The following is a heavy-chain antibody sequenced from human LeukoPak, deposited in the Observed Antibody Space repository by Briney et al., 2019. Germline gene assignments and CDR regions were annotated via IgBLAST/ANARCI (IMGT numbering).Heavy chain of an antibody. CDR1: GFTFSSYS. CDR2: ISYDGSNK. Sequence: GGSLRLSCAASGFTFSSYSMNWVRQAPGKGLEWVAVISYDGSNKYYADSVKGRFTISRDNSKNTLYLQMNSLRAEDTAVYYCARVPYDYDSSGYYYDYWGQGTLVTVSS. J-gene: IGHJ4*02. D-gene: IGHD3-22*01. CDR3: ARVPYDYDSSGYYYDY. V-gene: IGHV3-30*03.